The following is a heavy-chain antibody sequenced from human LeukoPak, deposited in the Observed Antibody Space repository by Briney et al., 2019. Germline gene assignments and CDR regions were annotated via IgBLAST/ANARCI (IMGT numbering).Heavy chain of an antibody. D-gene: IGHD4-17*01. J-gene: IGHJ4*02. Sequence: SETLSLTCFVTGGSISYYYWSWIRQPAGKGLDWIGRLYTSGSTDYNPSLKSRVTMSVDTSKNQFSLKLRSVTAADTAVYYCARGTVTTLFDYWGQGTLVTVSS. CDR2: LYTSGST. CDR3: ARGTVTTLFDY. V-gene: IGHV4-4*07. CDR1: GGSISYYY.